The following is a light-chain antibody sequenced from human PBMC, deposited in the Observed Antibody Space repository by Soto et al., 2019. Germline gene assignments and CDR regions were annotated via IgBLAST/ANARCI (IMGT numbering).Light chain of an antibody. CDR3: MQGTHWPIT. J-gene: IGKJ5*01. Sequence: DVVMTQSPLCLQITLGQAASISFRSNQSLVHSDGIAYFSWFQQRPGRSPRRLIYKVSNRDSGVPARFSGSGSGTDFALKISRVEAEDVGVYYCMQGTHWPITFGQGTRLEIK. CDR2: KVS. CDR1: QSLVHSDGIAY. V-gene: IGKV2-30*02.